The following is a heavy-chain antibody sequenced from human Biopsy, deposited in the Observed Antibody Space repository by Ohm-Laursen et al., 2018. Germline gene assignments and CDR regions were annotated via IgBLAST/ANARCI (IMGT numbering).Heavy chain of an antibody. J-gene: IGHJ6*02. V-gene: IGHV3-11*01. Sequence: SLRLSCTAPGFSFSDYHMRWIRQAPGRGLEWVSYISGGGTIYYGDSMKSRVTISRDNAKNSLYLQMHSLRAEDTAVYYCARDTRWSPYSMDVWGQGTTVTVSS. CDR2: ISGGGTI. D-gene: IGHD4-23*01. CDR3: ARDTRWSPYSMDV. CDR1: GFSFSDYH.